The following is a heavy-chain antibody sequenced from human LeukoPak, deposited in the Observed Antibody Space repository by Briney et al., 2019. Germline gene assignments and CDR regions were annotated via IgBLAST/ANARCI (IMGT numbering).Heavy chain of an antibody. CDR1: GYSFTSYW. CDR2: IYPDDSDT. V-gene: IGHV5-51*01. D-gene: IGHD2-2*01. Sequence: GESLKISCKGSGYSFTSYWIGWVRQMPGKGLEWMGIIYPDDSDTRYSPSFQGQVTISADKSISTAYLQWSSLKASDTAMYYCARSPPPEYCSSTSCYGAFDIWGQGTMVTVSS. CDR3: ARSPPPEYCSSTSCYGAFDI. J-gene: IGHJ3*02.